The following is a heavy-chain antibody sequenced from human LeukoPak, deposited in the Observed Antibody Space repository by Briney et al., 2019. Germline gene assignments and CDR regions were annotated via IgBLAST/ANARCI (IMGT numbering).Heavy chain of an antibody. V-gene: IGHV3-48*01. Sequence: GGSLRLSCAASGFTFSSYSLNWVRQAPGKGLEWVSFIGSSSITIYYADSVKGRFTISRDNAEKSLYLQMNSLRAEDTAVYYCARDRGGSYSAIDYWGQGTLVTVSS. J-gene: IGHJ4*02. CDR3: ARDRGGSYSAIDY. CDR2: IGSSSITI. CDR1: GFTFSSYS. D-gene: IGHD2-15*01.